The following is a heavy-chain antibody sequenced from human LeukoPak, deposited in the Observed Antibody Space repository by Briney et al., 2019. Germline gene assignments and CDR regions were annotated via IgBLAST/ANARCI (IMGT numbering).Heavy chain of an antibody. D-gene: IGHD7-27*01. CDR3: ARSQLGMFDAFDI. J-gene: IGHJ3*02. V-gene: IGHV5-51*01. CDR2: IYPGDSDT. Sequence: GESLKISCKGSGYSFTTYWIGWVRQMPGKGPEWMGIIYPGDSDTRYSSSFQGQVTISADKSISTAYLQWSSLKASDTAMYYCARSQLGMFDAFDIWGQGTMVTVSS. CDR1: GYSFTTYW.